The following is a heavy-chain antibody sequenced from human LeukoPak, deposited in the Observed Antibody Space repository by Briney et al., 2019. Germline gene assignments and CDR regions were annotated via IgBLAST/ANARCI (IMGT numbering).Heavy chain of an antibody. V-gene: IGHV4-39*07. CDR1: GGSISSSSYY. CDR3: ARVGDYDILTGYRPDNWFDP. J-gene: IGHJ5*02. CDR2: IYYSGST. Sequence: SETLSLTCTVSGGSISSSSYYWGWIRQPPGKGLEWIGSIYYSGSTYYNPSLKSRVTISVDPSMNQFSLRLTSVTAADTAVYYCARVGDYDILTGYRPDNWFDPWGQGMMVTVSS. D-gene: IGHD3-9*01.